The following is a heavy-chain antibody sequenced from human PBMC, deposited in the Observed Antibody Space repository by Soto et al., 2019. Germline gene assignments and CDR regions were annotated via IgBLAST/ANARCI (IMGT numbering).Heavy chain of an antibody. Sequence: QVQLVQSGAEVKKPGSSVKVSCKASGGTVSSYAISWVRQAPGQGLEWMGGIIPIFGTANYAQKFQGRVTITADESTSTAYMELSSLRSEDTAVYYCARDLISHHYSSSEPVGGYWGKGTLVTVSS. CDR1: GGTVSSYA. J-gene: IGHJ4*02. D-gene: IGHD6-6*01. CDR3: ARDLISHHYSSSEPVGGY. V-gene: IGHV1-69*01. CDR2: IIPIFGTA.